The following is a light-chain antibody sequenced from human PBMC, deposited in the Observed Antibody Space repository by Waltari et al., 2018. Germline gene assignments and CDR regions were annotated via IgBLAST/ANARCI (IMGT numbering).Light chain of an antibody. CDR1: QSVSKY. J-gene: IGKJ1*01. Sequence: EVVLTQSPGTLSLSPGERATLSCRSSQSVSKYSSWHQQRPGQAPRLLIYAASTRATGIPDRVSGSGSGTDFSLTISRLEPEDFAVYYCQNHERLPATFGQGTKVEIK. V-gene: IGKV3-20*01. CDR3: QNHERLPAT. CDR2: AAS.